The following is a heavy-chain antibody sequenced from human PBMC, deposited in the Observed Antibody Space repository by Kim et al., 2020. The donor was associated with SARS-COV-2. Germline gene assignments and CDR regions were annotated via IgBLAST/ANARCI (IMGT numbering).Heavy chain of an antibody. V-gene: IGHV4-39*07. J-gene: IGHJ5*02. CDR1: GGSIRTNNYY. D-gene: IGHD3-10*01. CDR2: IYYSGNT. CDR3: ARAREYYYGSGSHNWFDP. Sequence: SETLSLTCTVSGGSIRTNNYYWGWIRQPPGKGLEWIASIYYSGNTYYNPSLKTRVTISLDTSKNQFSLKLSSVTAADTAVYYCARAREYYYGSGSHNWFDPWGQGTLVTVSS.